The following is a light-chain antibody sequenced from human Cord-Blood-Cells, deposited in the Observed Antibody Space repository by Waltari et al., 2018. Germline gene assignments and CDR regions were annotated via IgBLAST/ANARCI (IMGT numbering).Light chain of an antibody. CDR2: WAS. Sequence: DIVTTQSPYSLAVSLDERATITCKSSQSVLYSSNNKNYLAWYQQKPGQPPKLLIYWASTRESGVPDRFSGSGSGTDFTLTISSLQAEDVAVYYCQQYYSTPHTFGQGTKLEIK. J-gene: IGKJ2*01. CDR1: QSVLYSSNNKNY. V-gene: IGKV4-1*01. CDR3: QQYYSTPHT.